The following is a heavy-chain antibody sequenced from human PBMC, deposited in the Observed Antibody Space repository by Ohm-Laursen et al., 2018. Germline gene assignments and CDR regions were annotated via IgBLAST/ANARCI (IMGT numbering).Heavy chain of an antibody. D-gene: IGHD6-13*01. J-gene: IGHJ4*02. CDR1: GFTFSSYW. CDR2: IKQDGSEK. Sequence: SLRLSCAASGFTFSSYWMSWVRQAPGKGLEWVANIKQDGSEKYYVDSVKGRFTISRDNSKNTLYLQMNSLRAEDTAVYYCAKVPPGIAAAGYFDYWGQGTLVTVSS. V-gene: IGHV3-7*01. CDR3: AKVPPGIAAAGYFDY.